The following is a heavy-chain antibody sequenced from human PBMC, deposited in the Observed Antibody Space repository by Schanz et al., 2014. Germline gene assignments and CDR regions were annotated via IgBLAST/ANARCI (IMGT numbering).Heavy chain of an antibody. D-gene: IGHD5-18*01. J-gene: IGHJ3*02. Sequence: QVQLVQSGDEVKKPGASVKVSCKTSGYTFSDYGITWVRQAPGQGLEWVGWISPYTGNTHYFDKMEGRVTMTTDTSTSTAYMEMRSLRSDDTALYYCTRGGYSYAVSAFDIWGQGTMVTVSS. CDR3: TRGGYSYAVSAFDI. CDR1: GYTFSDYG. V-gene: IGHV1-18*01. CDR2: ISPYTGNT.